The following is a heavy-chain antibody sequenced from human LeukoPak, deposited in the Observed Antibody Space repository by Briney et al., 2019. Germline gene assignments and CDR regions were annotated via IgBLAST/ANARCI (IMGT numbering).Heavy chain of an antibody. J-gene: IGHJ4*02. CDR1: GFSLSEAW. D-gene: IGHD1-1*01. V-gene: IGHV3-15*01. CDR3: TQLSRGY. CDR2: MKPKAQGGTS. Sequence: GGSLRLSCAASGFSLSEAWMSWVRQAPGKGLECVGRMKPKAQGGTSDYADPVNDRFTVSRDDSTNTLYLQMNSLKTEDTGLSYCTQLSRGYWGQGTQVIVSP.